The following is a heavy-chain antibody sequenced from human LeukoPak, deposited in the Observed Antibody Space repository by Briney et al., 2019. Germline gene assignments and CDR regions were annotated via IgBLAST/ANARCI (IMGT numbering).Heavy chain of an antibody. CDR2: INHSGST. CDR1: GGSFSGYY. V-gene: IGHV4-34*01. D-gene: IGHD6-13*01. Sequence: SETLSLTCAVYGGSFSGYYWSWIRQPPGKGLEWIGEINHSGSTNYNPSLKSRVTISVDTSKNQFSLKLSSVTAADTAVYYCARHYGIAAAGYVQHWGQGTLVTVSS. CDR3: ARHYGIAAAGYVQH. J-gene: IGHJ1*01.